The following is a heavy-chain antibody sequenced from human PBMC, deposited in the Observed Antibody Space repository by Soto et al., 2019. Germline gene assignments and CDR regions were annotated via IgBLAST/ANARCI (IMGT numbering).Heavy chain of an antibody. V-gene: IGHV1-69*13. Sequence: GASVKVSCKASGGTFSSYAISWVRQAPGQGLKWMGGVIPIFGTANYAQKFQGRVTITADESTSTAYMELSSLRSEDTAVYYCASNDYYDSSGYQDGMDVWGQGTTVTVSS. CDR1: GGTFSSYA. D-gene: IGHD3-22*01. CDR2: VIPIFGTA. J-gene: IGHJ6*02. CDR3: ASNDYYDSSGYQDGMDV.